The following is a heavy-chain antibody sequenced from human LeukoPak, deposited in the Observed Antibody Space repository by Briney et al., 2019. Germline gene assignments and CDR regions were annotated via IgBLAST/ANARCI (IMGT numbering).Heavy chain of an antibody. CDR1: GYTFTGYY. J-gene: IGHJ4*02. CDR2: INPNSGGT. Sequence: ASVKVSCKASGYTFTGYYMHWVRQAPGQGLEWMGWINPNSGGTNYAQKFQGRVTMTRDMSTSTVYMELSSLRSEDTAVYYCARVLARYYDSSGYPDYWGQGTLVTVSS. V-gene: IGHV1-2*02. CDR3: ARVLARYYDSSGYPDY. D-gene: IGHD3-22*01.